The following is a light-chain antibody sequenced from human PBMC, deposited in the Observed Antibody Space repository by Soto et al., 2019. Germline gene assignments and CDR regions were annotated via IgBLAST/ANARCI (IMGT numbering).Light chain of an antibody. J-gene: IGKJ4*01. CDR3: QHSYSTPRT. V-gene: IGKV1-39*01. Sequence: DIQMTQSPSSLSASLGDRVTITCRASQTISTYLNWYQQRPGKAPKLLIYDASRLQNVVPSRFSGSGSGTDFTLTITSLQPEDFATYYCQHSYSTPRTFGGGTKVDIK. CDR2: DAS. CDR1: QTISTY.